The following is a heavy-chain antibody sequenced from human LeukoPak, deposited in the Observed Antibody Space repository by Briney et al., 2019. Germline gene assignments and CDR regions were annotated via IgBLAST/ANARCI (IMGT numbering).Heavy chain of an antibody. V-gene: IGHV3-23*01. CDR1: GFTFSSYA. D-gene: IGHD4-11*01. CDR3: ANEAVDALEI. CDR2: ISGSGGST. J-gene: IGHJ3*02. Sequence: GGSLRLSCAASGFTFSSYAMSWVRQAPGKGLEGVSAISGSGGSTYYADSVKGRFTISRDNSKNTLYLQMNSLIAEDTDVYYCANEAVDALEICGQGTKVSVSS.